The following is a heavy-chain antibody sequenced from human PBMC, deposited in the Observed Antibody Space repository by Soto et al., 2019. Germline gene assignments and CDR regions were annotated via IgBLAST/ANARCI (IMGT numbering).Heavy chain of an antibody. J-gene: IGHJ5*02. D-gene: IGHD2-2*01. CDR1: GFTFSSYG. V-gene: IGHV3-30*03. CDR2: ISYDGYNR. Sequence: QVQLVESGGGAVQPGRSLRLSCAASGFTFSSYGMHWVRQAPGKGLEWVAVISYDGYNRNYTDSVRGRFTISRDNSKSTLYLQMNSLRAEATAVYYCARDSVKSIVLVPVGIGTWAQGTLVTVSS. CDR3: ARDSVKSIVLVPVGIGT.